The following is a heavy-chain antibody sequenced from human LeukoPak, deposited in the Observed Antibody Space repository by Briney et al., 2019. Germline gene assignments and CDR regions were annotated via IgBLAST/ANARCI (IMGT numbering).Heavy chain of an antibody. CDR1: GYTFTSYD. V-gene: IGHV1-8*01. Sequence: ASVKVSCKASGYTFTSYDINWVRQATGQGLEWMGWMNPNIGNTGYAQKFQGRVTMTRNTSISTAYMELSSLRSEDTAVYYCARDYALRPYYYDSSGYPIGLDYWGQGTLVTVSS. J-gene: IGHJ4*02. CDR2: MNPNIGNT. D-gene: IGHD3-22*01. CDR3: ARDYALRPYYYDSSGYPIGLDY.